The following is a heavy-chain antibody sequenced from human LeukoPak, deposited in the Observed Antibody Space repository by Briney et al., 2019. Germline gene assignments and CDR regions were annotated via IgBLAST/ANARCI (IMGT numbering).Heavy chain of an antibody. CDR2: INAGNGNT. CDR3: ARTYGGNAFDY. D-gene: IGHD4-23*01. Sequence: ASVKVSCKASGYTFTSYAMHWVRQAPGQRLEWMGWINAGNGNTKYSQKFQGRVTMTRDTSTSTVYMELSSLRSEDTAVYYCARTYGGNAFDYWGQGTLVTVSS. CDR1: GYTFTSYA. V-gene: IGHV1-3*01. J-gene: IGHJ4*02.